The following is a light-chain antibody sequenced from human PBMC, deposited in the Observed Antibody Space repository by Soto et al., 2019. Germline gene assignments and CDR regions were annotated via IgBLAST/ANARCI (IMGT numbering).Light chain of an antibody. J-gene: IGKJ1*01. CDR1: QGVLTN. Sequence: EIVMTQSPATLSVSPGERATLSCRASQGVLTNLAGYQQEPGQSPRLLIYRASTRATGVPARFSGSGSGTECTLTISSLQSEDFAVYYCQQYNNWPKMFGQGTKVEIK. CDR3: QQYNNWPKM. CDR2: RAS. V-gene: IGKV3-15*01.